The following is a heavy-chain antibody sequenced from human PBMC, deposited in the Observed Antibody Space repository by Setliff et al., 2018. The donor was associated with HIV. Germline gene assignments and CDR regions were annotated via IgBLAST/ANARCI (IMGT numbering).Heavy chain of an antibody. Sequence: GESLRPSCEASGFTVSSSYMAWVRQAPGKGLEWVSTIYSDGSTYHRDSVKGRFTLSRDNSKNTVYLQVGSLRPDDTAMYYCARSRPYNSALDYWGQGTRVTVSS. D-gene: IGHD6-25*01. CDR2: IYSDGST. CDR1: GFTVSSSY. J-gene: IGHJ4*02. CDR3: ARSRPYNSALDY. V-gene: IGHV3-66*02.